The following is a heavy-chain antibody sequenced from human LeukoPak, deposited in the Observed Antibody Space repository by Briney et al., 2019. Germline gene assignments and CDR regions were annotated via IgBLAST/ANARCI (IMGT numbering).Heavy chain of an antibody. Sequence: GGSLRLSCAASGFTFSSYGMHWVRQAPGKGLEWVAFIRYDGSNKYYADSVKGRFTISRDNSKNTLYLHMNRLRAEDTAVYYCARDNSGYSSYFDSWGQGTLVTVSS. D-gene: IGHD6-19*01. J-gene: IGHJ4*02. CDR3: ARDNSGYSSYFDS. CDR2: IRYDGSNK. CDR1: GFTFSSYG. V-gene: IGHV3-30*02.